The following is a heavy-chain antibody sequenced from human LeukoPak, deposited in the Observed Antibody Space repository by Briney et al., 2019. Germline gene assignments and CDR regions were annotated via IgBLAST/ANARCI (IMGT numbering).Heavy chain of an antibody. D-gene: IGHD3-3*01. Sequence: GGSLRLSCAASGFTFTSHEMSWVRQAPGKGLEWVSAISGSGGSTYYADSVKGRFTISRDNSKNTLYLQMNSLRAEDTAVYYCAKDLTIFGVVTEIWGQGTLVTVSS. CDR2: ISGSGGST. CDR3: AKDLTIFGVVTEI. J-gene: IGHJ4*02. CDR1: GFTFTSHE. V-gene: IGHV3-23*01.